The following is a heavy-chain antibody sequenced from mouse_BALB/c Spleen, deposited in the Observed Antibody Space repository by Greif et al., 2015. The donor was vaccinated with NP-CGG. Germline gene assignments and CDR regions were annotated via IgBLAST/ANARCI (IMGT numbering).Heavy chain of an antibody. CDR3: ARHENYRYDGYFDV. J-gene: IGHJ1*01. Sequence: EVMLVESGGDLVKPGGSLKLSCAASGFTFSSYGMSWVRQTPDKRLEWVATISSGGSYTYYPDSVKGRFTISRDNAKNTLYLQMSSLKSEDTAMYYCARHENYRYDGYFDVWGAGTTVTVSS. CDR2: ISSGGSYT. D-gene: IGHD2-14*01. V-gene: IGHV5-6*01. CDR1: GFTFSSYG.